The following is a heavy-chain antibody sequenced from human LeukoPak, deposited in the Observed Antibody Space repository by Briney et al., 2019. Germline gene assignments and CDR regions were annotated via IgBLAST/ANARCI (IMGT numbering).Heavy chain of an antibody. CDR2: IYYSGST. V-gene: IGHV4-31*03. J-gene: IGHJ6*02. CDR3: ARGCGTRCYMYYYGMDV. D-gene: IGHD2-2*02. Sequence: PSQTLSLTCSVSGGSISSGGYYWSWIRQHPGKGLEWIGYIYYSGSTYYNPSLKSRVTISVDTSKKQFSLKLRSVTAADTAVYYCARGCGTRCYMYYYGMDVWGQGTTVTVSS. CDR1: GGSISSGGYY.